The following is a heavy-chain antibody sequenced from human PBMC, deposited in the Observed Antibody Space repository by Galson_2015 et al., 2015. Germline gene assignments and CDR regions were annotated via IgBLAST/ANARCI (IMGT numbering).Heavy chain of an antibody. D-gene: IGHD2-2*01. Sequence: SVKVSCKASGGTFSSYTISWVRQAPGQGLEWMGRIIPNLGIANYAQKFQGRVTITADKSTSTAYMELSSLRSEDTAVYYCARGADCSSTSCYAGVVYYYGMDVWGQGTTVTVSS. V-gene: IGHV1-69*02. CDR3: ARGADCSSTSCYAGVVYYYGMDV. CDR2: IIPNLGIA. J-gene: IGHJ6*02. CDR1: GGTFSSYT.